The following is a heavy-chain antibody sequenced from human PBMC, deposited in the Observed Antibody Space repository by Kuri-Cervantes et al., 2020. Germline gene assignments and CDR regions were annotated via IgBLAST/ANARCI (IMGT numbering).Heavy chain of an antibody. D-gene: IGHD2-2*01. V-gene: IGHV3-9*01. J-gene: IGHJ6*02. CDR1: GFTFDDYA. CDR3: ARYCSSTSCSLRYGMDV. CDR2: ISWNSGSI. Sequence: SLKISCAASGFTFDDYAMHWVRQAPGKGLEWVSGISWNSGSIGYADSVKGRFTISRDNSKNTLYLQMNSLRAEDTAVYFCARYCSSTSCSLRYGMDVWGQGTTVTVSS.